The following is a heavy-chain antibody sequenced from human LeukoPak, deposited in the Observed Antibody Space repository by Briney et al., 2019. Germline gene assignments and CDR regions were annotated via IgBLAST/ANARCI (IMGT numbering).Heavy chain of an antibody. V-gene: IGHV4-34*01. CDR1: GGSISSGGHY. Sequence: SETLSLTCSVSGGSISSGGHYWSWIRQYPGKGLEWIGEINHSGSTNYNPSLKSRVTISVDTSKNQFSLKLSSVTAADTAVYYCARGREMATRGSYFDYWGQGTLVTVSS. CDR2: INHSGST. D-gene: IGHD5-24*01. CDR3: ARGREMATRGSYFDY. J-gene: IGHJ4*02.